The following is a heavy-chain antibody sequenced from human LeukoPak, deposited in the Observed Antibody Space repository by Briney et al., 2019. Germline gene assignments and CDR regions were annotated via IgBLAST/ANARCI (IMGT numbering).Heavy chain of an antibody. CDR2: INQDGGER. V-gene: IGHV3-7*01. CDR1: GFTFSNYW. Sequence: GGSLRLSCAASGFTFSNYWMNWVRQTPGKGLEWVANINQDGGERSYVGSVKGRFTISRDNTKNSLYLQMNSLRGEDTALYYCVRGTSGWPGVDSWGQGTLVTVSS. CDR3: VRGTSGWPGVDS. D-gene: IGHD6-19*01. J-gene: IGHJ4*02.